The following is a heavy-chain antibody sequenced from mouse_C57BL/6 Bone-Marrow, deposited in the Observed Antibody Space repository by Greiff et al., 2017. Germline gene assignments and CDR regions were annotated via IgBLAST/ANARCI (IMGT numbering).Heavy chain of an antibody. CDR2: ISDGGSYT. D-gene: IGHD4-1*01. V-gene: IGHV5-4*01. J-gene: IGHJ4*01. Sequence: EVQRVESGGGLVKPGGSLKLSCAASGFTFSSYAMSWVRQTPEKRLGWVATISDGGSYTYYPDNVKGRFTISRDNAKNNLYLQMSHLKYEDTAMYYCARGWDYYAMDYWGQGTSVTVSS. CDR3: ARGWDYYAMDY. CDR1: GFTFSSYA.